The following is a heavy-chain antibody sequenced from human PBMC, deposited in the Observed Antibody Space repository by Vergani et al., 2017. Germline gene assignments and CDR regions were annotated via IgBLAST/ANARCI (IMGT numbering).Heavy chain of an antibody. V-gene: IGHV4-39*07. CDR2: IYYSGSS. CDR1: GGSIRSTFYY. CDR3: ARVDTQVPATSHFYYMDV. D-gene: IGHD6-25*01. Sequence: QLQLQESDPGLVKPSETLSLTCTVSGGSIRSTFYYWGWIRQPPGKGLEWIGTIYYSGSSYYNPSLKSRVTISVDTSQNQFSLKLRSVTAADTAVYYCARVDTQVPATSHFYYMDVWGKGTTVVVSS. J-gene: IGHJ6*03.